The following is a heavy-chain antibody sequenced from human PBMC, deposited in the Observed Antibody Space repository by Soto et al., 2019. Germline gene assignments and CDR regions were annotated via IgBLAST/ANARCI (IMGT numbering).Heavy chain of an antibody. Sequence: QVQLVQSGAEVKKPGSSVKVSCKASGGTFSSYAISWVRQAPGQGLEWMGGIIPIFGTANYAQKFQGRDTITANESTGKAYMELSSRKSDDTSLYYCARNYYDSSGYYFQRGEYFQHWGQGTLVTVSS. CDR1: GGTFSSYA. V-gene: IGHV1-69*01. J-gene: IGHJ1*01. CDR2: IIPIFGTA. CDR3: ARNYYDSSGYYFQRGEYFQH. D-gene: IGHD3-22*01.